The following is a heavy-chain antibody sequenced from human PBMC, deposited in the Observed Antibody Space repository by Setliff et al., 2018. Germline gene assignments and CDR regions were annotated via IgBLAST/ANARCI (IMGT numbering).Heavy chain of an antibody. V-gene: IGHV4-39*07. Sequence: SETLSLTCTVSGGSISSGNYYWGWIRQPPGRGLEWIGIIYHSGSTYYNSSLKSRVTISVDTSKNQFSLKLSSVTAADTAVYYCATNPYQLLNFDYWGQGTLVTVSS. J-gene: IGHJ4*02. CDR1: GGSISSGNYY. CDR2: IYHSGST. D-gene: IGHD2-2*01. CDR3: ATNPYQLLNFDY.